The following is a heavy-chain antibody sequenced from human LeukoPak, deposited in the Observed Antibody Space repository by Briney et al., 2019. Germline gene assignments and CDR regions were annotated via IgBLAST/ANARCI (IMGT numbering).Heavy chain of an antibody. CDR2: IYYSGST. Sequence: GSLRLSCVASGFTFSDYYWSWIRQPPGKGLEWIGYIYYSGSTNYNPSLKSRVTISVDTSKNQFSLKLSSVTAADTAVYYCARDRDWFDPWGQGTLVTVSS. V-gene: IGHV4-59*01. CDR3: ARDRDWFDP. J-gene: IGHJ5*02. CDR1: GFTFSDYY.